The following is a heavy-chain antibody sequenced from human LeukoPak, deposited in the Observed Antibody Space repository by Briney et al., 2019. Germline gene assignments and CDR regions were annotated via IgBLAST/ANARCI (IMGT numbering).Heavy chain of an antibody. CDR2: ISGSGGST. J-gene: IGHJ5*02. Sequence: GGSLRLSCAASGFTFSSYAMSWVRQAPGKELEWVSAISGSGGSTYYADSVKGRFTISRDNSKNTLYLQMNSLRAEDTAVYYCAKDLKGDIVQWFDPWGQGTLVTVSS. CDR3: AKDLKGDIVQWFDP. V-gene: IGHV3-23*01. CDR1: GFTFSSYA. D-gene: IGHD2-8*01.